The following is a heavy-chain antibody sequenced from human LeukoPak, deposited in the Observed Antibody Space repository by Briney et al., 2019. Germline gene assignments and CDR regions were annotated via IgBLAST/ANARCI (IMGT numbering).Heavy chain of an antibody. J-gene: IGHJ4*02. Sequence: PGGSLRLSCAASGFTFSSYAMHWVRQAPGKGLEWVAVISYDGSNKYYADSVKGRFTISRDNSKNTLYLQMNSLRAEDTAVYYCARARTVGSHRSYYFDYWGQGTLVTVSS. CDR3: ARARTVGSHRSYYFDY. CDR1: GFTFSSYA. D-gene: IGHD3-16*02. CDR2: ISYDGSNK. V-gene: IGHV3-30-3*01.